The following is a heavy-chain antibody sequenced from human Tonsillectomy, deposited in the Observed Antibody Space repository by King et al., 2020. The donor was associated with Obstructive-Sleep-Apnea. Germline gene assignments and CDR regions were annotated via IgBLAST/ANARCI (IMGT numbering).Heavy chain of an antibody. CDR1: GYSISSGYY. CDR2: IYHSGST. CDR3: ARDYYYDSSGYYVDY. Sequence: QLQESGPGLVKPSETLSLTCTVSGYSISSGYYWGWIRQPPGKGLEWIGSIYHSGSTYYNPSLKSRVTISVDTSKNQFSLKVSSGTAADTAVYYCARDYYYDSSGYYVDYWGQGTLVTVSS. D-gene: IGHD3-22*01. J-gene: IGHJ4*02. V-gene: IGHV4-38-2*02.